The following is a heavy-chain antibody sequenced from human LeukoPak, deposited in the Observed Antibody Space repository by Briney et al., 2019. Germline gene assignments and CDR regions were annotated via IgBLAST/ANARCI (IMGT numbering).Heavy chain of an antibody. Sequence: GGSLRLSCGVSGFTFSSYWMHWVRQAPGKGLEWVSAINSDGSSINYADSVQGRFTISRDNAKNMLYLQMDSLRAEDTSVYYCTSPPSIAVADPFDSWGQGTLVTVSS. J-gene: IGHJ4*02. V-gene: IGHV3-74*01. CDR3: TSPPSIAVADPFDS. CDR2: INSDGSSI. D-gene: IGHD6-19*01. CDR1: GFTFSSYW.